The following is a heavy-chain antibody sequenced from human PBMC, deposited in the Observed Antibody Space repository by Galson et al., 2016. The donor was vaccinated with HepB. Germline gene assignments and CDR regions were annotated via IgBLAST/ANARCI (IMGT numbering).Heavy chain of an antibody. CDR3: ARFTYYYDSSGYYFYYFDH. Sequence: SETLSLTCTVSGGSISSYYWSWIRQPPGKGLEWIGHIYYSGSTNSNPSLRSRVTISVDTSKKQFSLKLSSVTAADTAVYYCARFTYYYDSSGYYFYYFDHWGQGTLVTVSS. CDR2: IYYSGST. CDR1: GGSISSYY. D-gene: IGHD3-22*01. V-gene: IGHV4-59*08. J-gene: IGHJ4*02.